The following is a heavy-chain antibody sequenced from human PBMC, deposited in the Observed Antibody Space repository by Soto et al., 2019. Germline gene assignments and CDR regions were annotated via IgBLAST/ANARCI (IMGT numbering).Heavy chain of an antibody. V-gene: IGHV1-8*01. J-gene: IGHJ5*02. CDR2: MNPNSGNT. Sequence: ASVKVSCKASGYTFTSYDIHWVRQATGRGLAWMGWMNPNSGNTGYAQKFQGRVTMTRNTSISTAYMELSSLRSEDTAVYHCARGLRAIRFLEWSRDWFDPWGQGTLVTVSS. CDR1: GYTFTSYD. CDR3: ARGLRAIRFLEWSRDWFDP. D-gene: IGHD3-3*01.